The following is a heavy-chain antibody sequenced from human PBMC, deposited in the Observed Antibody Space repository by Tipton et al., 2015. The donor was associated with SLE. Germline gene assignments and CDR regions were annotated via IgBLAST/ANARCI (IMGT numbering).Heavy chain of an antibody. V-gene: IGHV3-23*03. J-gene: IGHJ6*03. CDR2: IYSGVTRT. Sequence: SLRLSCAASGFTFSDFAMSWVRQAPGKGLEWVSVIYSGVTRTYYADSVKGRFTISRDNSKNTLYLQMNSLRAEDTAVYYCAKVTGGYYDSRDLPYYYYYMDAWGKGTAVTVSS. CDR3: AKVTGGYYDSRDLPYYYYYMDA. D-gene: IGHD3-22*01. CDR1: GFTFSDFA.